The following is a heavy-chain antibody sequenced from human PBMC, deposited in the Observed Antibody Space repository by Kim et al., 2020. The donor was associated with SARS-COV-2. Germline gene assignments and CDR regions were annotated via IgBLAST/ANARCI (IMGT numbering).Heavy chain of an antibody. Sequence: SETLSLTCIVSSDSFSAYYWSWIRQIPGKRLDWIGYIIYSGGTNYNPSLKSRATISWDTTRNQFSLDLTSVTQADTAVYYCARSEGRASWHQFDYLGQG. V-gene: IGHV4-59*01. CDR1: SDSFSAYY. CDR2: IIYSGGT. J-gene: IGHJ4*02. CDR3: ARSEGRASWHQFDY.